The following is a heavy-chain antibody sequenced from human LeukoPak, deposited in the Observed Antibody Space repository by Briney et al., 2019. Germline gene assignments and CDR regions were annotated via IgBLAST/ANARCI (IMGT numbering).Heavy chain of an antibody. Sequence: SGPTLVNPTQTLTLTCTFSGFSLSTSGVGVSWIRQPPGKALVGLALVYWDDDKRYSPSLKSRLTITKDASKNQVVLTMTNMDPVDTATYYCAHSLWFGDLLPYFDYWGQGTLVSVSS. CDR1: GFSLSTSGVG. J-gene: IGHJ4*02. V-gene: IGHV2-5*02. CDR3: AHSLWFGDLLPYFDY. CDR2: VYWDDDK. D-gene: IGHD3-10*01.